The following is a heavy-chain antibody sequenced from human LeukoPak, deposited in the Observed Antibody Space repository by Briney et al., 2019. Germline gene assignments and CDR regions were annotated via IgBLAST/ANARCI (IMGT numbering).Heavy chain of an antibody. CDR2: INHSGST. Sequence: SETLSLTCAVYGGSFSGYYWSWIRQPPGKGLEWIGEINHSGSTNYNPSLKSRVTISVDTSENQFSLKLSSVTAAATAVYYCAGSGYSGYDLNYWGQGTLVTVSS. V-gene: IGHV4-34*01. CDR1: GGSFSGYY. J-gene: IGHJ4*02. D-gene: IGHD5-12*01. CDR3: AGSGYSGYDLNY.